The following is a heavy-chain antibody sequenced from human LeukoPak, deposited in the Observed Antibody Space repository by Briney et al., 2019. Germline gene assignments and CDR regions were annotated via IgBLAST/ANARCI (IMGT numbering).Heavy chain of an antibody. V-gene: IGHV4-31*03. Sequence: PSETLSLTCTVSGGSVGSGGYYWCWIRQHPGKGLEWIGCIYYSGSTSYYPSLKSRLTISLDTSKNQFSLNLNSVTAADTAVYYCARGGLGMVRGEGLDAFDIWGQGTMVTVSS. CDR2: IYYSGST. CDR3: ARGGLGMVRGEGLDAFDI. D-gene: IGHD3-10*01. J-gene: IGHJ3*02. CDR1: GGSVGSGGYY.